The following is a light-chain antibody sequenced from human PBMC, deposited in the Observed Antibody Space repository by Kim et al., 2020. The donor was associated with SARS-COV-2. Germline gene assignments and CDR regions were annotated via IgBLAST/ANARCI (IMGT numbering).Light chain of an antibody. CDR1: QSVCGNY. CDR3: QLCGTSRWT. V-gene: IGKV3-20*01. Sequence: FQRRRDTLSCRASQSVCGNYLAWYQQKPGQAPRLLLYGASNRATGIPDRFRGSGSGTDFTLTISRLEPEDFAVYYCQLCGTSRWTFGQGTKVDIK. CDR2: GAS. J-gene: IGKJ1*01.